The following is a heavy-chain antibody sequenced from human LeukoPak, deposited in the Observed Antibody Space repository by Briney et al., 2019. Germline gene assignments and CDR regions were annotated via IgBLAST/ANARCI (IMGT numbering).Heavy chain of an antibody. Sequence: SETLSLTCTVSGGSISSSVYYWGWIRQPPGKGLEWIGSIYYSGSTYSNPSLKSRVTISVDTSKNQLYLKLSSVTAADTAVYYCARDQKYVGCLDFWGQGTLVTVSS. V-gene: IGHV4-39*07. J-gene: IGHJ4*02. D-gene: IGHD2-2*01. CDR1: GGSISSSVYY. CDR2: IYYSGST. CDR3: ARDQKYVGCLDF.